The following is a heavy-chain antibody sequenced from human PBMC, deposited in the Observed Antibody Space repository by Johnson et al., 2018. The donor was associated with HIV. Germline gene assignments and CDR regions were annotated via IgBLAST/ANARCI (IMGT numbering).Heavy chain of an antibody. CDR1: GFTFSSYA. V-gene: IGHV3-23*04. CDR2: ISGSVGRT. CDR3: AKDFVTHGAFDI. J-gene: IGHJ3*02. Sequence: VQLVESGGGVVQPGRSLRLSCAASGFTFSSYAMSWVRQAPGKGLEWVSAISGSVGRTYYAASVKGRFTISRDNSTTTLYLQMNSLRAEDTAVYYCAKDFVTHGAFDIWGQGTMVTVSS. D-gene: IGHD2-21*01.